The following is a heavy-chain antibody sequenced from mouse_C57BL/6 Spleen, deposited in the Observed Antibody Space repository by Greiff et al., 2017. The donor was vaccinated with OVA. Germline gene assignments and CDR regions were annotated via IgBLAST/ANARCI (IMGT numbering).Heavy chain of an antibody. CDR3: ARDCDKAMEY. CDR1: GFSIGNTY. J-gene: IGHJ4*01. D-gene: IGHD2-13*01. CDR2: FDPANGDT. V-gene: IGHV14-3*01. Sequence: VQLQQSVAELVRPGASVKLSCTAPGFSIGNTYFPCVKQRPDQGLEWIGRFDPANGDTKYASKFQGKATLTADTSSNTAYVQLSSLTSEDNEIYYWARDCDKAMEYWGQGTAITVSS.